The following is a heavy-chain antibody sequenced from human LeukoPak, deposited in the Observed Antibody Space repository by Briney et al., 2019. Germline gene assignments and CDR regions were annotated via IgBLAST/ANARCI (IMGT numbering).Heavy chain of an antibody. V-gene: IGHV4-59*01. D-gene: IGHD3-22*01. Sequence: PSETLSLTCTASGGSISSYYWSWIRQPPGKGLEWIGYIYYSGSTTYNPSLKNRVTISVDTSKNPFSLKLSSVTAADTAVYYCARAGHVHYYDSSGYKRTFDIWGQGTMVTVSS. CDR1: GGSISSYY. CDR2: IYYSGST. CDR3: ARAGHVHYYDSSGYKRTFDI. J-gene: IGHJ3*02.